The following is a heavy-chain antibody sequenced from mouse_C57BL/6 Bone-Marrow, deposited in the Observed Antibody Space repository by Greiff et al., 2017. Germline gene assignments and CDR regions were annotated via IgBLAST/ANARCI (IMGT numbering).Heavy chain of an antibody. CDR1: GFNIKDDY. V-gene: IGHV14-4*01. D-gene: IGHD1-1*01. J-gene: IGHJ4*01. CDR3: TTSVVATDYAMDY. Sequence: VQLQQSGAELVRPGASVKLSCTASGFNIKDDYMHWVKQRPEQGLEWIGWIDPENGDTEYASKFQGKATITADTSSNTAYLQLSSLTSEDTAVYYCTTSVVATDYAMDYWGQGTSGTVSS. CDR2: IDPENGDT.